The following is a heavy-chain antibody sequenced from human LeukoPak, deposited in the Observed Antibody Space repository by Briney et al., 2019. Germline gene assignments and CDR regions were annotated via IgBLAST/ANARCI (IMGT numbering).Heavy chain of an antibody. CDR1: GFTFSSYW. D-gene: IGHD3-3*01. V-gene: IGHV3-7*01. CDR2: IKQDGSEK. Sequence: GGSLRLSCAASGFTFSSYWMNWVRQAPGKGLEWVANIKQDGSEKYYVDSVKGRFTISRDNAKNSLYLQMNSLRAEDTAVYYCARVSGVGDLWSGYFDYWGQGTLVTVSS. CDR3: ARVSGVGDLWSGYFDY. J-gene: IGHJ4*02.